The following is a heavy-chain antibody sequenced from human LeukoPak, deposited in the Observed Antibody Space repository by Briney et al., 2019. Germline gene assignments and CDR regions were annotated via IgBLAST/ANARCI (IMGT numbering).Heavy chain of an antibody. CDR3: GRDLTGTAAGQY. CDR1: GYTFTSYY. CDR2: INPNSGDT. J-gene: IGHJ4*02. V-gene: IGHV1-2*02. D-gene: IGHD2-21*02. Sequence: ASVKVSCKASGYTFTSYYMHWVRQAPGQGLGWMGFINPNSGDTNYAQRFQGRVTMTRDTSISTAYMELSRLTFDDTAAYYCGRDLTGTAAGQYWGQGTLVTVSS.